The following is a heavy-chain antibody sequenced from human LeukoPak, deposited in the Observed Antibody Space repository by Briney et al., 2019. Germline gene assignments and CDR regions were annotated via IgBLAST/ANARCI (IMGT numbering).Heavy chain of an antibody. CDR2: TYYKSKWYN. CDR3: ARVDVVGEYYFDY. D-gene: IGHD2-15*01. CDR1: GDSVSSNSAA. J-gene: IGHJ4*02. V-gene: IGHV6-1*01. Sequence: SQTLSLTCAISGDSVSSNSAAWNWIRQSPSRGLEWLARTYYKSKWYNDYAVSVKSRITVNPDTSKNQFSLKLSSVTAADTAVYYCARVDVVGEYYFDYWGQGTLVTVSS.